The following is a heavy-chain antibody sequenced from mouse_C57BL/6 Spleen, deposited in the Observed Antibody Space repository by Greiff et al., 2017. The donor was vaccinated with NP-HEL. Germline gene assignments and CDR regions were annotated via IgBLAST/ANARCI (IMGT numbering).Heavy chain of an antibody. Sequence: QVQLQQPGAELVMPGASVKLSCKASGYTFTSYWMHWVKQRPGQGLEWIGEIDPSDSYTNYNQKFKGKSTLTVDKSSSTAYMQLSSLTSEDSAVYYCARSYGSRWVDYWGQGTTLTVSS. CDR3: ARSYGSRWVDY. V-gene: IGHV1-69*01. J-gene: IGHJ2*01. CDR2: IDPSDSYT. D-gene: IGHD1-1*01. CDR1: GYTFTSYW.